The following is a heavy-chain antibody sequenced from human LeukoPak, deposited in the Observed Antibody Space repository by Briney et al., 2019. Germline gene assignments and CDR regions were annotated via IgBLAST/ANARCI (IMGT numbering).Heavy chain of an antibody. CDR1: GGTFSSYA. Sequence: SVKVSCKASGGTFSSYAISWVRQAPGQGLEWMGGIIPIFGTANYAQKFQGRVTITTDESTSTAYMELSSLRSEDTAVYYCARGVIVGATPYYYYMDVWGKGTTVSVPS. D-gene: IGHD1-26*01. CDR3: ARGVIVGATPYYYYMDV. V-gene: IGHV1-69*05. CDR2: IIPIFGTA. J-gene: IGHJ6*03.